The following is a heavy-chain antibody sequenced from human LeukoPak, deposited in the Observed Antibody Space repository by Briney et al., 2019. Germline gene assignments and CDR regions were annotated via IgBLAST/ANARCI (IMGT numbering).Heavy chain of an antibody. CDR2: INHSGST. J-gene: IGHJ5*02. Sequence: NPSETLSLTCAVYGGSFSGYYWSWIRQPPGKGLEWIGEINHSGSTNYNPSLKSRVTISVDTSKNQFSLKLSSVTAADTAVYYCARVFGDYVWGSYRQFPPAKYNWFDPWGQGTLVTVSS. CDR1: GGSFSGYY. V-gene: IGHV4-34*01. D-gene: IGHD3-16*02. CDR3: ARVFGDYVWGSYRQFPPAKYNWFDP.